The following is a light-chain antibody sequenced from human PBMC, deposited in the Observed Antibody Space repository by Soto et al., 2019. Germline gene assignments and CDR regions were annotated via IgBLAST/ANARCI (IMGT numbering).Light chain of an antibody. J-gene: IGKJ5*01. V-gene: IGKV1-27*01. CDR2: AAS. CDR1: QGISSY. Sequence: DIQMTQSPSSLSASVGDGVTITCRASQGISSYLAWYQQKLGKVPKLLISAASTLQSGVPSRFSGSGSGTDFTLTISSLQPEDVATYYCQKYSSVITFGQGTRLEIK. CDR3: QKYSSVIT.